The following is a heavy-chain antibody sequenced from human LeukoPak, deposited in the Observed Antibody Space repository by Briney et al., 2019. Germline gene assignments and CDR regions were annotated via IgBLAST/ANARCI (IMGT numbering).Heavy chain of an antibody. CDR3: ARDHPYYYDSSGYYGYFDY. Sequence: PSETLSFTCTVSGGSISSYYWSWIRQPPGKGLEWIGYIYYSGSTNYNPSLKSRVTISVDTSKNQFSLKLSSVTAADTAVYYCARDHPYYYDSSGYYGYFDYWGQGTLVTVSS. V-gene: IGHV4-59*01. J-gene: IGHJ4*02. CDR2: IYYSGST. CDR1: GGSISSYY. D-gene: IGHD3-22*01.